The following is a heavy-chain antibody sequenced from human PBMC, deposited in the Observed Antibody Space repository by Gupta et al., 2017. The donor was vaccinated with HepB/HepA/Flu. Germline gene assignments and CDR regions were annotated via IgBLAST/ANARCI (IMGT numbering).Heavy chain of an antibody. V-gene: IGHV3-64*01. D-gene: IGHD5-24*01. CDR2: ISSNGGST. Sequence: EVQLVESGGGLVQPGGSLRLSCAASGFMFGRYAMPWVRQAPGKGLEYVSAISSNGGSTYYANSVKGRLTISRDNSKNTLYLQMGSLRAEDMGVYDCARVEPMAVGAFDIWGQGTMVTVSS. J-gene: IGHJ3*02. CDR3: ARVEPMAVGAFDI. CDR1: GFMFGRYA.